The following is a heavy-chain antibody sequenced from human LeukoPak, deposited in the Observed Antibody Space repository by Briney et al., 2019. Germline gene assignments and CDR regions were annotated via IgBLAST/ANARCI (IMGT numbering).Heavy chain of an antibody. J-gene: IGHJ4*02. CDR3: ARGVGIVDTGTFGY. V-gene: IGHV4-59*01. Sequence: SETLSLTCTVSGGSISSYYWSWIRQPPGKGLEWIGYIYYSGSTNYSPSLKSRVTISVDTSKNQFSLKLSSVTAADTAVYYCARGVGIVDTGTFGYWGQGTLVTVSS. CDR2: IYYSGST. CDR1: GGSISSYY. D-gene: IGHD5-18*01.